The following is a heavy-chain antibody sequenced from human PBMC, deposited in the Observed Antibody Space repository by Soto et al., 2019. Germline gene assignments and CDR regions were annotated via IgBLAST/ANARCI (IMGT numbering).Heavy chain of an antibody. V-gene: IGHV3-30*04. CDR1: GFNFNTYI. D-gene: IGHD3-10*01. CDR2: IFPNGRDK. J-gene: IGHJ4*02. CDR3: ARDDEHGSNCDRAY. Sequence: QVQLVQSGGGVGQPGRSLRLSCAASGFNFNTYIMHWVRQAPGKGLERVAIIFPNGRDKEYADSVKGRFTISRDTSNTRMDLQMDSLRPEDTGVYSCARDDEHGSNCDRAYWGQGALVTASS.